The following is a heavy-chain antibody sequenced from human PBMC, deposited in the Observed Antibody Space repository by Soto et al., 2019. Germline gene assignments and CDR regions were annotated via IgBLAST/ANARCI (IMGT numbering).Heavy chain of an antibody. CDR1: GYTFTSYA. D-gene: IGHD2-21*01. J-gene: IGHJ6*02. CDR2: INAGNGNT. Sequence: QVQLVQSGAEVKKPGASVKVSCKASGYTFTSYAMHWVRQAPGQRLEWMGWINAGNGNTKYSQKFQRRVTITRDTSASTAYMEMSSLRSEDTAVYYCARDRVNYYYYGMDVWGQGTTVTVSS. CDR3: ARDRVNYYYYGMDV. V-gene: IGHV1-3*01.